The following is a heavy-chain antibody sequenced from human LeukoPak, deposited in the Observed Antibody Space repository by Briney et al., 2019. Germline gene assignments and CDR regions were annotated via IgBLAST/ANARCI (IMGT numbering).Heavy chain of an antibody. CDR3: ARRMSAYYDFWSGYYPFDY. V-gene: IGHV4-59*08. J-gene: IGHJ4*02. CDR1: GGSISSYY. Sequence: KPSETLSLTCTVSGGSISSYYWSWIRQPPGKGLEWIGYIYYSGSTYYNPSLKSRVTISVDTSKNQFSLKLSSVTAADTAVYYCARRMSAYYDFWSGYYPFDYWGQGTLVTGSS. D-gene: IGHD3-3*01. CDR2: IYYSGST.